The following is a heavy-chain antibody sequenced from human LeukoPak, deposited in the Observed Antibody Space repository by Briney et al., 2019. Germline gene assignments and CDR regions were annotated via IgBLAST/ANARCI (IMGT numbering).Heavy chain of an antibody. CDR3: ARALAAASHTSFDY. Sequence: GGSLRLSCAASGFTGSDNYMSWVRQAPGKGLEWVSIIYSGGTTYYADSVKGRFTISRDISKNTVYLQMNSLRAEDTAVYYCARALAAASHTSFDYWGQGTLVTVSS. J-gene: IGHJ4*02. D-gene: IGHD6-13*01. V-gene: IGHV3-66*01. CDR2: IYSGGTT. CDR1: GFTGSDNY.